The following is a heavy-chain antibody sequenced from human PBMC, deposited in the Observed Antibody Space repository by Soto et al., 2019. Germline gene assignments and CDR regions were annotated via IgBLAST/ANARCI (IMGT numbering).Heavy chain of an antibody. CDR1: DDFISSYY. J-gene: IGHJ6*02. CDR3: ARADYEILTGSYAMDV. CDR2: VSTSGAT. D-gene: IGHD3-9*01. V-gene: IGHV4-4*07. Sequence: QVQLQESGPRLVKPSETLSLTCTVSDDFISSYYWNWIRQPAGKGLEWIGRVSTSGATNYNPSLESRVTMSVDTSKKQFSLKLTSVTAADTVVYFCARADYEILTGSYAMDVWGQGTTVTVSS.